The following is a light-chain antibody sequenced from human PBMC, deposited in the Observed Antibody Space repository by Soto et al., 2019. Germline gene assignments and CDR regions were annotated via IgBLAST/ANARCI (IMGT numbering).Light chain of an antibody. CDR3: QQYGSSPT. CDR2: GAS. CDR1: QSVSSSY. Sequence: EIVLTQSPGTLSLSPGARATLSCRASQSVSSSYLAWYQQKPGQAPRLLIYGASSRATGIPDRFSGSGSGTDFTLPISRLEPEDFAVYYCQQYGSSPTFGQGTRLE. V-gene: IGKV3-20*01. J-gene: IGKJ5*01.